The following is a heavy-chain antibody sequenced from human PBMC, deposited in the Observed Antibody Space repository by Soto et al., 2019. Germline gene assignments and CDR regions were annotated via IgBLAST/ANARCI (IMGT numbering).Heavy chain of an antibody. J-gene: IGHJ6*03. V-gene: IGHV3-49*03. Sequence: GGSLRLSCTASGFTFCDYAMSWFRQAPGKGLEWVGFIRSKAYGGTTEYAASVKGRFTISRDDSKSIAYLQMNSLKTEDTAVYYCTRALDRAVVAAISDYYYYYMDVWGKGTTVTV. CDR3: TRALDRAVVAAISDYYYYYMDV. D-gene: IGHD2-15*01. CDR1: GFTFCDYA. CDR2: IRSKAYGGTT.